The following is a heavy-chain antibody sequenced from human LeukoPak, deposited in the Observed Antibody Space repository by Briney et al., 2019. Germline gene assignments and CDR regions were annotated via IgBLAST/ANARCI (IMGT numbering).Heavy chain of an antibody. CDR2: IYSGGST. D-gene: IGHD5-24*01. Sequence: GGSLRLSCAASGFTVSSNYMSWVRQAPGKGLEWVSIIYSGGSTFYADSVKGRFTISRDNSDNTVYLHMSSLRAGDTAVYFCAKDDACIQFNDWGQGTLVTVSS. V-gene: IGHV3-53*01. CDR3: AKDDACIQFND. J-gene: IGHJ4*02. CDR1: GFTVSSNY.